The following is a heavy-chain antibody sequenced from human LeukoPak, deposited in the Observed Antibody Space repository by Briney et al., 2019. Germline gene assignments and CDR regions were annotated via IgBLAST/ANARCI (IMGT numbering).Heavy chain of an antibody. D-gene: IGHD4-17*01. CDR3: ATGATVTKAFDY. J-gene: IGHJ4*02. Sequence: ASVKVSCKTSGYTFTTYHIHWVRQAPGQGLEWMGMINPSGGSTTYAQKFQGRVTMTEDTSTDTAYMELSSLRSEDTAVYYCATGATVTKAFDYWGQGTLVTVSS. CDR1: GYTFTTYH. V-gene: IGHV1-46*01. CDR2: INPSGGST.